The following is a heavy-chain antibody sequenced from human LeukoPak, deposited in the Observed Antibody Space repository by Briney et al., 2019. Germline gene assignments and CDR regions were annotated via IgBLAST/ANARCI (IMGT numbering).Heavy chain of an antibody. D-gene: IGHD3-10*01. CDR3: ASLANDFGELYFDY. V-gene: IGHV4-4*07. Sequence: SETLSLTCTVSGGSISTYYWSWIRQPAGKGLEWIGRIYTSGSTNYNPSLKSRVTMSVDTSKNQFSLKLSSVTAADTAVYYCASLANDFGELYFDYWGQGTLVTVSS. CDR2: IYTSGST. CDR1: GGSISTYY. J-gene: IGHJ4*02.